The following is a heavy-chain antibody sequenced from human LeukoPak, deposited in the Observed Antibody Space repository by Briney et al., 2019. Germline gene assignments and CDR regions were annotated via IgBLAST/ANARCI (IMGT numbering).Heavy chain of an antibody. CDR3: ARDCYYGSGSYCY. V-gene: IGHV4-34*01. CDR1: GGSLRDHF. J-gene: IGHJ4*02. D-gene: IGHD3-10*01. Sequence: SETLSLTCVGDGGSLRDHFWSWIRQPPGKTLEWIGEVNYWGNTNYSPSLKGRVTISIDTSTKQISLRLNSVSAADTAVYYCARDCYYGSGSYCYWGQGTLVSVSS. CDR2: VNYWGNT.